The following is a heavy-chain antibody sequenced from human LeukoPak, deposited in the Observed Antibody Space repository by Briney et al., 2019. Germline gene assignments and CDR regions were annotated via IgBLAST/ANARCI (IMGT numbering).Heavy chain of an antibody. D-gene: IGHD4-17*01. V-gene: IGHV3-7*01. CDR2: IKQDGSEK. Sequence: GGSLRLSCAASGFTFSSYWMSWVRQAPGKGLEWVANIKQDGSEKAYVDSVKGRFTISRDNAKNSLYLQMNSLRAEDTAVYYCARAGPMTTVTSQDYWGQGTLVTVSS. CDR1: GFTFSSYW. J-gene: IGHJ4*02. CDR3: ARAGPMTTVTSQDY.